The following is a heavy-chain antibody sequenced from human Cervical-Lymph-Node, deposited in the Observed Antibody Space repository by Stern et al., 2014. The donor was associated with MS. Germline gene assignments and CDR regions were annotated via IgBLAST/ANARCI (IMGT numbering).Heavy chain of an antibody. Sequence: QVTLRESGPALVKPTQTLTLTCTFSGFSLSTSGMCVSWIRQPPGKALEWLALLDWDDDKYYSTSLKTRLTISKDTSKNQVVLTMTNMDPVDTATYYCARAASFNDYGDYCFDYWGQGTLVTVSS. J-gene: IGHJ4*02. D-gene: IGHD4-17*01. CDR1: GFSLSTSGMC. CDR2: LDWDDDK. V-gene: IGHV2-70*01. CDR3: ARAASFNDYGDYCFDY.